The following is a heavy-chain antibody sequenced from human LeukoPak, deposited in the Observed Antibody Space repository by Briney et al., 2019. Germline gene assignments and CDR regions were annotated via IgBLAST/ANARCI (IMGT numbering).Heavy chain of an antibody. CDR2: IVVGSGNT. D-gene: IGHD3-9*01. V-gene: IGHV1-58*01. Sequence: SVNVSCKASGFTFTSAAVQWVRQAGGQRLEWIGWIVVGSGNTNYAQKFQERVTITRDMSTSTAYMELSSLRSEDTAVYYCAAASRYFDWLLFDYWGQGTLVTVSS. CDR3: AAASRYFDWLLFDY. J-gene: IGHJ4*02. CDR1: GFTFTSAA.